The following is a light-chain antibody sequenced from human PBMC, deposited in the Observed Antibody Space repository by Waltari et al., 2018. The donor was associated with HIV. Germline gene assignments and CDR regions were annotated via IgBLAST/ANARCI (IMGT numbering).Light chain of an antibody. CDR3: AAWADSLKGVV. CDR2: NND. V-gene: IGLV1-44*01. CDR1: RSTMGRNS. J-gene: IGLJ2*01. Sequence: QTEMTRPPSADGTPGPGVPITCSGIRSTMGRNSVNGDPQFPGTAPKVVIYNNDHWPSGVPYRFSGSKSGTSASLAISGLQSEDEADYYCAAWADSLKGVVFGGGTKLTVL.